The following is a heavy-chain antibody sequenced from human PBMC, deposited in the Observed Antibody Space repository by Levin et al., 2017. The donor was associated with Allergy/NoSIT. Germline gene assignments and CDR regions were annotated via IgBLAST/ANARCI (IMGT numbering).Heavy chain of an antibody. Sequence: ASVKVSCKASGYTFTSYDINWVRQATGQGLEWMGWMNPNSGNTGYAQKFQGRVTMTRNTSISTAYMELSSLRSEDTAVYYCARVYRPWYWFDPWGQGTLVTVSS. CDR3: ARVYRPWYWFDP. CDR2: MNPNSGNT. V-gene: IGHV1-8*01. D-gene: IGHD2-15*01. J-gene: IGHJ5*02. CDR1: GYTFTSYD.